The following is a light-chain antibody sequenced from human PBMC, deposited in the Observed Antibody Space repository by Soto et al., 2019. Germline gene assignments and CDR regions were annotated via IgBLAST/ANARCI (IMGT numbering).Light chain of an antibody. CDR3: MQGTYWLRT. CDR1: QSLVHSDGNTY. V-gene: IGKV2-30*02. Sequence: DVVLTQTPLSLPVTLGQSASISCRSSQSLVHSDGNTYLNWFQQRPGQSPRRLIYKVSNRDSGVPDRFSGSGLGTDFTLKISRVEAEDAGAYYCMQGTYWLRTFGQGTKVEIK. J-gene: IGKJ1*01. CDR2: KVS.